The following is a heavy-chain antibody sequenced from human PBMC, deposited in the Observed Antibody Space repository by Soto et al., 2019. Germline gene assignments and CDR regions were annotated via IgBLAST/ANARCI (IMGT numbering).Heavy chain of an antibody. CDR1: GFTFSSYS. D-gene: IGHD6-19*01. V-gene: IGHV3-21*01. CDR2: ISSSSSYI. CDR3: ARDQYSSGWLYYYYYGMDV. J-gene: IGHJ6*02. Sequence: PGGSLRLSCAASGFTFSSYSMNWVRQAPGKGLEWVSSISSSSSYIYYADSVKGRFTISRDNAKNSLYLQMNSLRAEDTAVYYCARDQYSSGWLYYYYYGMDVWGQGTTVTVSS.